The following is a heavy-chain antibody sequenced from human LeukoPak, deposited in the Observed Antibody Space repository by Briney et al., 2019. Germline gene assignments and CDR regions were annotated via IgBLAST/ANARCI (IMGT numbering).Heavy chain of an antibody. CDR2: LNPNSGNT. D-gene: IGHD1-26*01. V-gene: IGHV1-8*01. Sequence: ASVKVSCKASGYTFTSYDINWVRQATGQGLEWMGWLNPNSGNTGYAQKFQGRVTMTRDTSISTAYMELSSLRSEDTAVYYCARGRFRWELEIRDFDYWGQGTLVTVSS. J-gene: IGHJ4*02. CDR3: ARGRFRWELEIRDFDY. CDR1: GYTFTSYD.